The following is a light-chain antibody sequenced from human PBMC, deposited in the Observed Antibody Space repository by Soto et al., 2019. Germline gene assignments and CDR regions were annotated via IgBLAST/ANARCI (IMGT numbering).Light chain of an antibody. J-gene: IGKJ2*01. Sequence: EIGMTQAPATLSVSPGERATLSCRASQSVSRNLAWYQQKPGQAPRLIIYAASTRATGIPARFSGSGSGTEXTLXXSXLQSEDFAXXXXXHYNNWPYTFGQGTKLEIK. CDR1: QSVSRN. CDR3: XHYNNWPYT. V-gene: IGKV3-15*01. CDR2: AAS.